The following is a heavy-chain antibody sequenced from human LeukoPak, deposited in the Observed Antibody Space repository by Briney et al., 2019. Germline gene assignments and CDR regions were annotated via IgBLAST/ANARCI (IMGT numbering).Heavy chain of an antibody. J-gene: IGHJ4*02. Sequence: SDTLSLTCAVYGGSFSGFYWGWIRQPPMKGLEWIGEINHSGSTNYNTSLKSRVTISVDTSKNQFSLKLTSVTAADTAVYYCARGAGDYARYYFDYRGQGTLGTVS. CDR2: INHSGST. V-gene: IGHV4-34*01. D-gene: IGHD4-17*01. CDR1: GGSFSGFY. CDR3: ARGAGDYARYYFDY.